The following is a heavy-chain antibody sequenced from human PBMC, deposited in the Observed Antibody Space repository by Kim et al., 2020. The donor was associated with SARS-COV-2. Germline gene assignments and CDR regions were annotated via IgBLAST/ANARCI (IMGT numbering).Heavy chain of an antibody. V-gene: IGHV4-34*01. J-gene: IGHJ4*02. D-gene: IGHD3-10*01. Sequence: SETLSLTCAVYGGSFSGYYWSWIRQPPGKGLEWIGEINHSGSTNYNPSLKSRVTISVDTSKNQFSLKLSSVTAADTAVYYCARGFPRFMVRGVTTFDYWGQGTLVTVSS. CDR1: GGSFSGYY. CDR2: INHSGST. CDR3: ARGFPRFMVRGVTTFDY.